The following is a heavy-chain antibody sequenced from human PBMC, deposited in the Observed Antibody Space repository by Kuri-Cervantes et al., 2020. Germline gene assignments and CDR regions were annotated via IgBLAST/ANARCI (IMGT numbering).Heavy chain of an antibody. D-gene: IGHD6-13*01. J-gene: IGHJ6*02. CDR2: ITSSGGFM. Sequence: GGSLRLSCAASGFTFSSYEMNWVRQAPGKGLEWVSYITSSGGFMFYADSVKGRFTISRDNAKNSLYLQMNSLRVEDTAVYYCARDQGDEGSTTYYYYGMDVWGQGTTVTVSS. V-gene: IGHV3-48*03. CDR1: GFTFSSYE. CDR3: ARDQGDEGSTTYYYYGMDV.